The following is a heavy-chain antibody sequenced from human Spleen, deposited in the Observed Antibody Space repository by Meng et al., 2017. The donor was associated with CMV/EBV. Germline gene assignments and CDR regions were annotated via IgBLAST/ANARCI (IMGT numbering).Heavy chain of an antibody. D-gene: IGHD2-15*01. CDR1: YSFDSYG. CDR3: ARDLTRSWVGTAPFDY. V-gene: IGHV1-18*04. CDR2: INTYNGNT. Sequence: YSFDSYGLSWVRQAPGQGLEWVGWINTYNGNTKYAQNLHDRVTMTTDTFPSTAYVELRSLRSDDTAVYYCARDLTRSWVGTAPFDYWGQGTLVTVSS. J-gene: IGHJ4*02.